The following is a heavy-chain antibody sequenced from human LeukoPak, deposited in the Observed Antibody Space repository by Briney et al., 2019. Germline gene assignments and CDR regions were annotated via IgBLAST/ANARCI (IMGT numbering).Heavy chain of an antibody. CDR2: ISDSGGDT. CDR3: ATGAYFAD. J-gene: IGHJ4*02. D-gene: IGHD2-21*01. V-gene: IGHV3-23*01. CDR1: GFTFSKSP. Sequence: GGSLRLSCAASGFTFSKSPMTWVRQALGKGLEWVSTISDSGGDTYHADSVKGRLTISRDNSMNRLYLQMNSLRAEDTAIYYCATGAYFADWGQGTLVTVSS.